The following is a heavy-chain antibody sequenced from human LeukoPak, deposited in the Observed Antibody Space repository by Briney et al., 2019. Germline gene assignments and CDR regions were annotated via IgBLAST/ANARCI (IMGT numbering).Heavy chain of an antibody. CDR1: EFTFSSSW. CDR3: ARGRNVFFDY. Sequence: GRSLRLSCAASEFTFSSSWMHWVRQAPGKGLVWVSQINGDGGRTRYADSVKGRLTISRDNAKNTVYLQMNSLRTDDTAMYYCARGRNVFFDYWGHGTLVTVSS. J-gene: IGHJ4*01. D-gene: IGHD5-24*01. CDR2: INGDGGRT. V-gene: IGHV3-74*01.